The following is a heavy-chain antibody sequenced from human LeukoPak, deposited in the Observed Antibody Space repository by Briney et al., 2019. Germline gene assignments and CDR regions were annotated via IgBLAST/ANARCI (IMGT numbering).Heavy chain of an antibody. V-gene: IGHV4-4*07. CDR2: IYTSGST. CDR1: GGSISSYY. J-gene: IGHJ4*02. Sequence: PSETLSLTCTISGGSISSYYWSWIRQHAGKGLEWIGRIYTSGSTNYDPSLKSRVTMSVDTSKNQFSLRLSSVTAADTAAYYCARGLTRSGGSLQGLDYWGQGTLVTVSS. D-gene: IGHD2-15*01. CDR3: ARGLTRSGGSLQGLDY.